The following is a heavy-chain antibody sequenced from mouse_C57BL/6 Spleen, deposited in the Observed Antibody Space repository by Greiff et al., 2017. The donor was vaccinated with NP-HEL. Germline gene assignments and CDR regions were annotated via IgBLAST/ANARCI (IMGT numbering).Heavy chain of an antibody. Sequence: VQRVESGPELVKPGASVKISCKASGYAFSSSWMNWVKQRPGKGLEWIGRIYPGDGDTNYNGKFKGKATLTADKSSSTAYMQLSSLTSEDSAVYFCARGTVVATRGYYFDYWGQGTTLTVSS. J-gene: IGHJ2*01. CDR2: IYPGDGDT. CDR1: GYAFSSSW. V-gene: IGHV1-82*01. D-gene: IGHD1-1*01. CDR3: ARGTVVATRGYYFDY.